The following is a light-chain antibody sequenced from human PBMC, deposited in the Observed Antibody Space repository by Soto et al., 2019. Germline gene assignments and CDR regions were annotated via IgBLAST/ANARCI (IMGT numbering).Light chain of an antibody. J-gene: IGKJ1*01. CDR2: GGS. CDR1: QMVSSNH. CDR3: QQYSSPRT. Sequence: PGERATLSCRASQMVSSNHLAWYQQKPGQAPRLLIYGGSSRDTGIPVRLSGSGSETDFTLTITRLEPEDFAVDYCQQYSSPRTFGQGTKVDIK. V-gene: IGKV3-20*01.